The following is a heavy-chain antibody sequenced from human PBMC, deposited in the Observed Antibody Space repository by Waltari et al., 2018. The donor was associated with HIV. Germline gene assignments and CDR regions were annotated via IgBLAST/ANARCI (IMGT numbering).Heavy chain of an antibody. CDR1: GFTFSSEP. CDR2: ISGSATNT. J-gene: IGHJ4*02. CDR3: AKARTGMELHF. Sequence: EVQLLQSGGGLVQSGGSLRLSCAASGFTFSSEPMTWVRQAPGKGLEWVSMISGSATNTYYADSVKGRFTISRDNSRNTLYLQMRRLRAEDTAVYYCAKARTGMELHFWGQGTLVAVSS. D-gene: IGHD1-7*01. V-gene: IGHV3-23*01.